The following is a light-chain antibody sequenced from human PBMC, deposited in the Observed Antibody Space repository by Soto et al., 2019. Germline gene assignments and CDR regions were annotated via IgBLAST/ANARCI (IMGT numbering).Light chain of an antibody. CDR1: QSVSSY. J-gene: IGKJ5*01. CDR3: QHHGGSPIT. Sequence: EIVLTQSPATLSLSPGERATLSCRASQSVSSYLAWYQQKPGQAPRLLIYAASSRATGIPDRFSGSESGTDFTLTISGLEPEDFAVYYCQHHGGSPITFGQGTRLEI. V-gene: IGKV3-20*01. CDR2: AAS.